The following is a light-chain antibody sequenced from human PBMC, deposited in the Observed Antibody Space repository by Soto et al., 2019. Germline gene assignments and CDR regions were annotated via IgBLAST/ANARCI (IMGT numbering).Light chain of an antibody. J-gene: IGKJ5*01. CDR2: GTS. CDR3: QQSYSTLLIT. V-gene: IGKV1-39*01. CDR1: QAINTY. Sequence: DIQMTQSPSFLSASVGDRVTISCRARQAINTYLNWYQQKPGKAPKLLIYGTSDLQNGVPSRFSVGGSGTDFTLTISSLQPEDFATYYCQQSYSTLLITFGQGTRLEV.